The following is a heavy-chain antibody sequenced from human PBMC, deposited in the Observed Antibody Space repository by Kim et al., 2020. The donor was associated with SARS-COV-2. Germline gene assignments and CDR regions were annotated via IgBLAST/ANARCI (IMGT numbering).Heavy chain of an antibody. V-gene: IGHV4-59*08. D-gene: IGHD2-15*01. CDR3: ARRYCSGGSCYGPSNFDY. Sequence: SETLSLTCTVSGGSISSYYWSWIRQPPGKGLEWIGYIYNSGSTNYNPSLKSRVTISVDTSKNQFSLKLSSVTAADTAVYYCARRYCSGGSCYGPSNFDYWGQGSLVTVS. J-gene: IGHJ4*02. CDR1: GGSISSYY. CDR2: IYNSGST.